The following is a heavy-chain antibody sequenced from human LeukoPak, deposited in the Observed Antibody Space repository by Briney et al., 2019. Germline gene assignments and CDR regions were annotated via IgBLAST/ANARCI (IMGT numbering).Heavy chain of an antibody. D-gene: IGHD6-19*01. CDR1: GGSFSGYY. CDR3: ARALGAYSSGLNAFDI. V-gene: IGHV4-34*01. J-gene: IGHJ3*02. Sequence: SETLSLTCAVYGGSFSGYYWSWIRQPPGKGLEWIGEINHSGSTNYNPSLKSRVTISVDTSKNQFSLKLSSVTAADTAVYYCARALGAYSSGLNAFDIWGQGTMVTVSS. CDR2: INHSGST.